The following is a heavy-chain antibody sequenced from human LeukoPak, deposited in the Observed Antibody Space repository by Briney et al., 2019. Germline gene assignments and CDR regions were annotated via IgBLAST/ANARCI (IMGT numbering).Heavy chain of an antibody. J-gene: IGHJ4*02. V-gene: IGHV1-69*04. Sequence: SVKVSCKASGGTFSSYAISWVRHAPGQGLEWMGRIIPILGIANYAQKFQGRVTITADKSTSTTYMELSSLRSEDTAVYYCARFRLSGGVIRGVTAYYFDYWGQGTLVTVSS. D-gene: IGHD3-10*01. CDR3: ARFRLSGGVIRGVTAYYFDY. CDR2: IIPILGIA. CDR1: GGTFSSYA.